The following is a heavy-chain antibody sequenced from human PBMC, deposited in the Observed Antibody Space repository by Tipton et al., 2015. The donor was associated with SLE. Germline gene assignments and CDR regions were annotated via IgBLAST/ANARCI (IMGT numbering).Heavy chain of an antibody. D-gene: IGHD1-1*01. J-gene: IGHJ5*01. CDR2: IYFSGST. Sequence: TLSLTCSVSGGSINSHYWIWIRQPPGKGLAYIGNIYFSGSTNYNPSLKSRVTISIDTSKGQVSLKLSSVTAADTAVYYCARGGVEEGLEEGDWFDSWGQGTLVTVSS. V-gene: IGHV4-59*11. CDR3: ARGGVEEGLEEGDWFDS. CDR1: GGSINSHY.